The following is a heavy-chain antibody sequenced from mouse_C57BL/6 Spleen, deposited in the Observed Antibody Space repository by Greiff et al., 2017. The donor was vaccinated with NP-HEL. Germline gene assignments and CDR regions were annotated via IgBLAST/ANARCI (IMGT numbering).Heavy chain of an antibody. CDR2: IDPANGNT. Sequence: VQLQQPGAELVKPGASVKLSCKASGYTFTSYWMQWVKQRPEQGLEWIGRIDPANGNTKYAPKFQGKATITADTSSNTAYLQLSSLTSEDTAIYYCALYDYDPWFAYWGQGTLVTVSA. D-gene: IGHD2-4*01. CDR3: ALYDYDPWFAY. V-gene: IGHV14-3*01. J-gene: IGHJ3*01. CDR1: GYTFTSYW.